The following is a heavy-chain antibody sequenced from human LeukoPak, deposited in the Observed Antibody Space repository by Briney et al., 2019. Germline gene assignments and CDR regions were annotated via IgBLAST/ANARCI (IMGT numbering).Heavy chain of an antibody. V-gene: IGHV4-39*07. Sequence: SETLSLTCTVSGGSISSSSYYWGWIRQPPGKGLEWIGSIYYSGSTYHNPSLKSRVTISVDTPKNQFSLKLSSVTAADTAVYYCARSHGSGSYSPLAFDYWGQGTLVTVSS. CDR3: ARSHGSGSYSPLAFDY. CDR2: IYYSGST. D-gene: IGHD3-10*01. CDR1: GGSISSSSYY. J-gene: IGHJ4*02.